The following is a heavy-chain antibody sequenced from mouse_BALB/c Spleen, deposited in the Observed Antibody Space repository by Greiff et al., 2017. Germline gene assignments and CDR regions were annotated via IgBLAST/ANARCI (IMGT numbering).Heavy chain of an antibody. J-gene: IGHJ3*01. D-gene: IGHD1-2*01. CDR2: ISYSGST. CDR1: GYSITSDYA. Sequence: DVKLQESGPGLVKPSQSLSLTCTVTGYSITSDYAWNWIRQFPGNKLEWMGYISYSGSTSYNPSLKSRISITRDTSKNQFFLQLNSVTTEDTATYYCASMELRPSWFAYWGQGTLVTVSA. CDR3: ASMELRPSWFAY. V-gene: IGHV3-2*02.